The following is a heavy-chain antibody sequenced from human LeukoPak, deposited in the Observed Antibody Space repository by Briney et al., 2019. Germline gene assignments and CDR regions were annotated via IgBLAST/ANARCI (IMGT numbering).Heavy chain of an antibody. Sequence: GGSLRLSCAASGFTFSSYAMSWVRQAPGKGLEWVSAISGSGGSTYYADSVKGRFTISRDNSKNTLYLQMNSLRAEDTAVYYCAKVRERFLEWLLIDYWGQGTLVTVSS. J-gene: IGHJ4*02. CDR3: AKVRERFLEWLLIDY. V-gene: IGHV3-23*01. CDR1: GFTFSSYA. D-gene: IGHD3-3*01. CDR2: ISGSGGST.